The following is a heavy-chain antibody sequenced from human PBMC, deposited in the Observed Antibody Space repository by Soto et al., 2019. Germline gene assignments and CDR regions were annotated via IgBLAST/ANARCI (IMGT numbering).Heavy chain of an antibody. V-gene: IGHV4-30-4*01. J-gene: IGHJ6*02. CDR2: MYYNGAT. CDR3: ATGEYDIQSYGMDV. D-gene: IGHD3-16*01. Sequence: QVQLQESGPGLVKPSQTLALTCSVSGGSITSDYYWSWVRQSPGKGLEWIGHMYYNGATHYNPSLKSRLAISLDTSKNQSSLRLSSVTAADTAVYYCATGEYDIQSYGMDVWGQGTTVTVSS. CDR1: GGSITSDYY.